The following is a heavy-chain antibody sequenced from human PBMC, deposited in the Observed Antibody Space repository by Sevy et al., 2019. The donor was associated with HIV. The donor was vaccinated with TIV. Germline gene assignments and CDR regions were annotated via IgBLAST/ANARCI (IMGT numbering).Heavy chain of an antibody. CDR1: GGSITSLY. J-gene: IGHJ4*02. CDR2: IYYNGHT. CDR3: AGENAWGRGYS. V-gene: IGHV4-59*08. Sequence: SETLSLTCTVSGGSITSLYWNWIRQPPGKGLEWIANIYYNGHTNYNPSLKSRVTLSPDTSKNQFSLRLSSVTAADTAMYYCAGENAWGRGYSWGQGTLVTVSS. D-gene: IGHD1-26*01.